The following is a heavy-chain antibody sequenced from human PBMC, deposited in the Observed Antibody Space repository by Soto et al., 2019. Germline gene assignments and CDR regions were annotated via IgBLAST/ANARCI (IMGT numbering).Heavy chain of an antibody. V-gene: IGHV3-33*01. CDR3: ARDHFGSSSPYYYGMDV. CDR1: GFTFSSYG. J-gene: IGHJ6*02. CDR2: IWYDGSNK. D-gene: IGHD6-6*01. Sequence: GGSLRLSCAASGFTFSSYGMHWVRQAPGKGLEWVAVIWYDGSNKYYADSVKGRFTISRDNSKNTLYLQMNSLRAEDTAVYYCARDHFGSSSPYYYGMDVWGQGTTVTVSS.